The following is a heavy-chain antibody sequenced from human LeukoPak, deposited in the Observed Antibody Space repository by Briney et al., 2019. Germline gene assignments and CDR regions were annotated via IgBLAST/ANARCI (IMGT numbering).Heavy chain of an antibody. D-gene: IGHD3-22*01. CDR3: ARLLNDSSRRADY. Sequence: SETLSLTCAVYGGSFSGYYWSWIRQPPGKGLEWIGEINHSGSTNYNPSLKSRVTISVDTSKNQFSLKLSSVTAADTAVYYCARLLNDSSRRADYWGQGTLVTVSS. CDR2: INHSGST. CDR1: GGSFSGYY. J-gene: IGHJ4*02. V-gene: IGHV4-34*01.